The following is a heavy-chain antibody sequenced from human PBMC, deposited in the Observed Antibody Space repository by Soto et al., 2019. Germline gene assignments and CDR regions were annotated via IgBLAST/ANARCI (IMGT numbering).Heavy chain of an antibody. J-gene: IGHJ4*02. CDR3: ARVYSSSWMNNLYYFDY. Sequence: QVQLQESGPGLVKPSETLSLTCTVSGGSVSSGSYYWSWIRQPPGKGLEWIGDIYYTGGTNYNPSLKSRVTISVGTSTTQFSLHLSSVTAADTAVYYCARVYSSSWMNNLYYFDYWGQGTLVTVSS. CDR1: GGSVSSGSYY. V-gene: IGHV4-61*01. D-gene: IGHD6-13*01. CDR2: IYYTGGT.